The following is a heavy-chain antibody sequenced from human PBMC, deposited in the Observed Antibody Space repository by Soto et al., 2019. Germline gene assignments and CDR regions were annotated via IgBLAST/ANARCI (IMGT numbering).Heavy chain of an antibody. CDR3: ARVSITIFGVVIAEGLDY. CDR1: GYTFTNYD. Sequence: QVQLVQSGAEVKKPGASVKVSCKASGYTFTNYDINWVRQATGQGLERMGWMTPNSGNTGYAQKFQGRVTMTRNTSISTAYMELSSLRSEDPAVYYCARVSITIFGVVIAEGLDYWGQGTLVTVSS. CDR2: MTPNSGNT. J-gene: IGHJ4*02. V-gene: IGHV1-8*01. D-gene: IGHD3-3*01.